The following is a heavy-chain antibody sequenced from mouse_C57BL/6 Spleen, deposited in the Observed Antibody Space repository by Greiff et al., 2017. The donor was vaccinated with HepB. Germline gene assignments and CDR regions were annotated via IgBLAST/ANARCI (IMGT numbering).Heavy chain of an antibody. CDR3: TGGLRQGYWYFDV. CDR2: IRLKSDNYAT. D-gene: IGHD2-4*01. CDR1: GFTFSNYW. V-gene: IGHV6-3*01. Sequence: DVQLQESGGGLVQPGGSMKLSCVASGFTFSNYWMNWVRQSPEKGLEWVAQIRLKSDNYATHYAESVKGRFTISRDDSKSSVYLQMNNLRAEDTGIDYCTGGLRQGYWYFDVWGTGTTVTVSS. J-gene: IGHJ1*03.